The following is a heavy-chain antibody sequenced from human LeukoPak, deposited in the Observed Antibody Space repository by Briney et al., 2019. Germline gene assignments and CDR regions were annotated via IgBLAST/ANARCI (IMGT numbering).Heavy chain of an antibody. CDR3: AREHMYYYHSSGYPIDY. D-gene: IGHD3-22*01. Sequence: GGSLRLSCAASGFTFSTYSMNWVRQAPGKGLEWVSFISSSSSYIYYADSVKGRFTISRDNAKNSLYLQMNSLRVEDTAVYYCAREHMYYYHSSGYPIDYWGQGTPVTVSS. V-gene: IGHV3-21*01. CDR2: ISSSSSYI. CDR1: GFTFSTYS. J-gene: IGHJ4*02.